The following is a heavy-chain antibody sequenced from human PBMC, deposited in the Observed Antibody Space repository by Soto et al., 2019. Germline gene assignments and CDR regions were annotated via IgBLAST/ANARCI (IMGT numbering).Heavy chain of an antibody. CDR1: GGSISSGGYS. J-gene: IGHJ1*01. D-gene: IGHD3-10*01. Sequence: SETLSLTCAVSGGSISSGGYSWGWIRQPPGKGLEWIGYIYHSGSTYYNPSLKSRVTISVDRSKNQFSLKLRSVTAADTAVYYCARGAPVFMQHWGQGTLVTVSS. V-gene: IGHV4-30-2*01. CDR3: ARGAPVFMQH. CDR2: IYHSGST.